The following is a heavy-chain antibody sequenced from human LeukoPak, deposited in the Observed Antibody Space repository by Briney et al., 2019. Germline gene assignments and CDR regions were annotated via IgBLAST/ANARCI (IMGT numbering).Heavy chain of an antibody. Sequence: GGSLRLSCAASGFTVSSNYMSWVRQAPGKGLEWVSVIYSGGSTYYADSVKGRFTISRDNSKNTLYLQMNSLRAEDTAVYYCARGERVAARCDAFDIWGQGTMVTVSS. CDR3: ARGERVAARCDAFDI. CDR1: GFTVSSNY. D-gene: IGHD2-15*01. V-gene: IGHV3-53*01. CDR2: IYSGGST. J-gene: IGHJ3*02.